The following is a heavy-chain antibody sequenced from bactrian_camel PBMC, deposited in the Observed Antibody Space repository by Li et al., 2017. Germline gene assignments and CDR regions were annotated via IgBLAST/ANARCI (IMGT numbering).Heavy chain of an antibody. D-gene: IGHD1*01. J-gene: IGHJ4*01. Sequence: HVQLVESGGASVQTGGSLTLSCVASGFSYSPTMAWFRQAPGKEREVVAALESDGTTTYKDSVKGRLIVSKDNAKNTLYLQMNDLNPEDTAMYYCATGSRCEMVLWDYWGQGTQVTVS. CDR2: LESDGTT. V-gene: IGHV3S53*01. CDR1: GFSYSPT. CDR3: ATGSRCEMVLWDY.